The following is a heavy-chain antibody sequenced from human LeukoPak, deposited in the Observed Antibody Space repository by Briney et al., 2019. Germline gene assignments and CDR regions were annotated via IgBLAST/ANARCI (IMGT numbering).Heavy chain of an antibody. J-gene: IGHJ6*02. Sequence: GGSLRLSCAASGFTFSSYAMSWVRQAPGKGLEWVSAISGSGGSTYYADSVKGRFTISRDNSKNTLYLQMNSLRAEDTAVYYCAEGTYYDILTGYYPGKYYYGMEVWGQGTTVTVSS. CDR1: GFTFSSYA. CDR2: ISGSGGST. CDR3: AEGTYYDILTGYYPGKYYYGMEV. V-gene: IGHV3-23*01. D-gene: IGHD3-9*01.